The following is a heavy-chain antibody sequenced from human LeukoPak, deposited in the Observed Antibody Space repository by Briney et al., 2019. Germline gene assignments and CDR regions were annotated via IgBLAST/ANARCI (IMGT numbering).Heavy chain of an antibody. Sequence: PGGSLRLSCAASGFTFSSYAMSWVRQAPGKGLEWVSAISGSGGSTYYADSVKGRFTISRDNSKNTLYLQMNSLRAEDTAVYYCAKDLGVTGYYYYYMDVWGKGNTVTVSS. D-gene: IGHD4-11*01. J-gene: IGHJ6*03. CDR3: AKDLGVTGYYYYYMDV. CDR1: GFTFSSYA. V-gene: IGHV3-23*01. CDR2: ISGSGGST.